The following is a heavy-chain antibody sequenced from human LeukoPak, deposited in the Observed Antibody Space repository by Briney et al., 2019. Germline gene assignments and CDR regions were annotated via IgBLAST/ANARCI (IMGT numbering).Heavy chain of an antibody. J-gene: IGHJ5*02. CDR1: GFTFSSYG. V-gene: IGHV3-30*18. CDR2: ISYDGSNK. CDR3: AKAASSGWYWGGFDP. Sequence: PGRSLRLSCAASGFTFSSYGMHWVRQAPGKGLEWVAVISYDGSNKYYADSVKGRFTISRDNSKNTLYLQMNSLRAEDTAVYYCAKAASSGWYWGGFDPWGQGTLVTVSS. D-gene: IGHD6-19*01.